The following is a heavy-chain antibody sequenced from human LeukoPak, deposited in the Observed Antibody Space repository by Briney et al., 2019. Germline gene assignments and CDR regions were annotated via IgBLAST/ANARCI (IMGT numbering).Heavy chain of an antibody. CDR3: ARHLMQEGYDFWSGYYAGFDP. J-gene: IGHJ5*02. Sequence: SGTLSLTCTVSGGSISSSSFYWGWIRQPPGKGLEWIGSIYYSGSTYYNPSLKSRVTISVDTSKNQFSLKLSSVTAADTAVYYCARHLMQEGYDFWSGYYAGFDPWGQGTLVTVSS. V-gene: IGHV4-39*01. CDR1: GGSISSSSFY. CDR2: IYYSGST. D-gene: IGHD3-3*01.